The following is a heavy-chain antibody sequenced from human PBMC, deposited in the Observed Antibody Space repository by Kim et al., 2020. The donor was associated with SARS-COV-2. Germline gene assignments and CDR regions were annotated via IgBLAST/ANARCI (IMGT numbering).Heavy chain of an antibody. CDR3: ARTDYSNYVAYFQH. CDR1: GGTFSSYA. J-gene: IGHJ1*01. Sequence: SVKVSCKASGGTFSSYAISWVRQAPGQGLEWMGGIIPIFGTANYAQKFQGRVTITADESTSTAYMELSSLRSEDTAVYYCARTDYSNYVAYFQHWGQGTLVTVSS. CDR2: IIPIFGTA. D-gene: IGHD4-4*01. V-gene: IGHV1-69*13.